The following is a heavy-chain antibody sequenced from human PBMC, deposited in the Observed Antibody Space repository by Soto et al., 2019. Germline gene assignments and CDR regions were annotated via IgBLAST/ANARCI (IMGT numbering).Heavy chain of an antibody. CDR1: GYTFTNYA. CDR3: ARDSQYGNSWQRFDS. Sequence: QVQLVQSGGELKKPGASVKVSCKASGYTFTNYAISWVRQAPGRGLEWMGWVNTYNGNPNYAQIFQGRVTMTTDTSTGTAYMRLRSLNSDESAIYYCARDSQYGNSWQRFDSWGQGTLVTVSS. V-gene: IGHV1-18*01. D-gene: IGHD6-13*01. J-gene: IGHJ4*02. CDR2: VNTYNGNP.